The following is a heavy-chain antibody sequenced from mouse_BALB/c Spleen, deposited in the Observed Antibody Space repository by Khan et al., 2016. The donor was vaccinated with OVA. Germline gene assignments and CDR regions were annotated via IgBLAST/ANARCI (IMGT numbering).Heavy chain of an antibody. CDR2: INTYTGEP. V-gene: IGHV9-3-1*01. CDR3: ARPPYFSYTLDY. J-gene: IGHJ4*01. CDR1: GYTFTSYG. D-gene: IGHD2-10*01. Sequence: QIQLVQSGPELKKPGETVKISCKASGYTFTSYGMNWVKQSPGKALKWMGWINTYTGEPTYAADFKGRFAFSLETSASTAYLQINNLKNDDTATYFCARPPYFSYTLDYWGQGTSVTVSS.